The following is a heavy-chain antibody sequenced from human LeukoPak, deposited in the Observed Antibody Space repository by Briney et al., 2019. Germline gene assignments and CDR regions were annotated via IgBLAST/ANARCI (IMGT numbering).Heavy chain of an antibody. CDR1: GASITGYY. Sequence: SETLSLTCTVSGASITGYYWTWIRQPPGKGLEWIGYIYYTGRTDYNPSLKSRVTISVDTSKNQFSLKLISVTAADTAVYYCARPKSGYDDWYFDLWGRGTLVTVSS. CDR2: IYYTGRT. CDR3: ARPKSGYDDWYFDL. D-gene: IGHD5-12*01. J-gene: IGHJ2*01. V-gene: IGHV4-59*01.